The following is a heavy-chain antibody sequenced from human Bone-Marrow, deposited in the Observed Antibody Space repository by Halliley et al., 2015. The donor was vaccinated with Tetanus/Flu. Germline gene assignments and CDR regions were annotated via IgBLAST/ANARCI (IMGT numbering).Heavy chain of an antibody. CDR3: ARYRGPTVTPDY. V-gene: IGHV5-51*01. CDR2: IYPGDSDT. Sequence: QLVQSGAEVKKPGESLKISCRGSGYTFPTYYIGWVRQMPGKGLEWLGIIYPGDSDTRYSPSFQGQVTISADKSTSTAYLQWSSLKASDTAMYYGARYRGPTVTPDYWGQGTPVTVSS. D-gene: IGHD4-17*01. CDR1: GYTFPTYY. J-gene: IGHJ4*02.